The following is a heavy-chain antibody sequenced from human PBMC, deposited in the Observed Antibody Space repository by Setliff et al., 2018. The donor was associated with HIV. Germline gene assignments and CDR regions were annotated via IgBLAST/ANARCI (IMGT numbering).Heavy chain of an antibody. CDR3: ASPYYDFVWGSYQPDY. Sequence: GGSLRLSCAASGFTFSSYWMSWVRQAPGKGLEWVANINQDGSERHYVDSVKGRFTISRDNAKNLLSLQMNSLRVEDTAVYYCASPYYDFVWGSYQPDYWGQGTLVTVSS. CDR2: INQDGSER. CDR1: GFTFSSYW. J-gene: IGHJ4*02. D-gene: IGHD3-16*02. V-gene: IGHV3-7*01.